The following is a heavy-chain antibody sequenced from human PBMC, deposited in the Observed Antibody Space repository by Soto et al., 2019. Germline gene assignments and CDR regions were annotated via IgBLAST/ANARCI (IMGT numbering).Heavy chain of an antibody. D-gene: IGHD1-26*01. Sequence: ASVKVSCKASGYTFTAYYIHWVREAPGQGLEWMGWVNPNDGGTNYAQNFHDRVTMTSDTSITTAYMKLSRLTSDDTAVYFCARDTYSGTYVHWGQGTLVTVSS. CDR2: VNPNDGGT. V-gene: IGHV1-2*02. CDR3: ARDTYSGTYVH. CDR1: GYTFTAYY. J-gene: IGHJ4*02.